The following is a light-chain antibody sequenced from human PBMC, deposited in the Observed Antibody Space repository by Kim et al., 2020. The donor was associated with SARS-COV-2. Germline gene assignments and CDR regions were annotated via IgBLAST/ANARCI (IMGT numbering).Light chain of an antibody. CDR1: QSVRTY. CDR3: QQSFSPPRA. CDR2: SAS. V-gene: IGKV1-39*01. Sequence: VSVGDRVTITCRASQSVRTYLSWYQHKPGKAPRLLIYSASRLQSGPPSRFSGSGSGTDFALTISSLQPEDFETYYCQQSFSPPRAFGGGTKVDIK. J-gene: IGKJ4*01.